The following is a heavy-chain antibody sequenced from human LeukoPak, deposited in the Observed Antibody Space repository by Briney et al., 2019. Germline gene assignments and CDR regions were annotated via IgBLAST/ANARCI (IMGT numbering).Heavy chain of an antibody. Sequence: GGSLRLSCAASGFTFSSYWMSWARQAPGKGLEYVSAISSNGGSTYYANSVKGRFTISRDNSKNTLYLQMGSLRAEDMAVYYCAREWGGGYYDSSGYPIDYWGQGTLVTVSS. CDR2: ISSNGGST. J-gene: IGHJ4*02. D-gene: IGHD3-22*01. CDR3: AREWGGGYYDSSGYPIDY. CDR1: GFTFSSYW. V-gene: IGHV3-64*01.